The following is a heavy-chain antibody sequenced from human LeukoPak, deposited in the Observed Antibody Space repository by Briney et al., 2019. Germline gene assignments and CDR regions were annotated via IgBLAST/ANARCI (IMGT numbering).Heavy chain of an antibody. CDR2: MNPNSGIT. J-gene: IGHJ5*02. CDR3: ATTGMTTVTTGGFDP. CDR1: GYTFTSYD. V-gene: IGHV1-8*01. D-gene: IGHD4-17*01. Sequence: ASVKVSCKASGYTFTSYDINWVRQATGQGLEWMGWMNPNSGITGYAQKFQGRVTMTRNTSISTAYMELSSLRSEDTAVYYCATTGMTTVTTGGFDPWGQGTLVTVSS.